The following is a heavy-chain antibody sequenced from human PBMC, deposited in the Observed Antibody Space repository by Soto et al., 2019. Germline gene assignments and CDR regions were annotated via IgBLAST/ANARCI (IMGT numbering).Heavy chain of an antibody. Sequence: QVQLVASGGGVVQPGRSLRLSCAASGFTFSSYGMHWVRQAPGKGLEWVAVISYDGSNKYYADSVKGRFTISRDNSKNTLYLQMNSLRAEDTAVYYCAKEALGYCTNGVCKRSYYYYYYMDVWGKGTTVTVSS. CDR2: ISYDGSNK. CDR3: AKEALGYCTNGVCKRSYYYYYYMDV. D-gene: IGHD2-8*01. V-gene: IGHV3-30*18. J-gene: IGHJ6*03. CDR1: GFTFSSYG.